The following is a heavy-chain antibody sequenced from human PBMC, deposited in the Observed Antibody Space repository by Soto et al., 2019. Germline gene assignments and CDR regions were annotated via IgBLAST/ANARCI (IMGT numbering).Heavy chain of an antibody. J-gene: IGHJ6*02. CDR2: IKSKTDGGAT. CDR1: GFPFSNAW. Sequence: GGSLRLSCAASGFPFSNAWMNWVRKAPGKGLEWVGRIKSKTDGGATDYAAPVKGRFTISRDDSKNTLYLQMNSLKTEDTAVYYCTTSRELSLGMDVWGQWTTVTVSS. CDR3: TTSRELSLGMDV. D-gene: IGHD1-7*01. V-gene: IGHV3-15*07.